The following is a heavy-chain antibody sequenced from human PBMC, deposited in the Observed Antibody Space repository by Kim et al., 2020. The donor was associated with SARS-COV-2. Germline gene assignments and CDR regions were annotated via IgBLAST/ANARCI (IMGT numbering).Heavy chain of an antibody. CDR1: GGSISSGGYY. J-gene: IGHJ4*02. D-gene: IGHD1-26*01. CDR3: ARVGPVGATLYYFDY. V-gene: IGHV4-31*03. CDR2: IYYSGST. Sequence: SETLSLTCTVSGGSISSGGYYWSWIRQHPGKGLEWIGYIYYSGSTYYNPSLKSRVTISVDTSKNQFSLKLSSVTAADTAVYYCARVGPVGATLYYFDYWGQGTLVTVSS.